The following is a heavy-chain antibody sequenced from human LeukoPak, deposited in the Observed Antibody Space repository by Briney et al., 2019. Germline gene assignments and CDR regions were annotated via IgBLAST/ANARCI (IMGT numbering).Heavy chain of an antibody. V-gene: IGHV3-7*04. CDR3: ARALGNSTGDY. J-gene: IGHJ4*02. Sequence: GGSLRLSCAASGFTFNISWMTWVRQAPGRGLEWVANIKHDGSEEYYVDSVKGRFTISRDNAKNTLILQMNSLRGEDTAVYYCARALGNSTGDYWGQGTLVTVSS. D-gene: IGHD7-27*01. CDR2: IKHDGSEE. CDR1: GFTFNISW.